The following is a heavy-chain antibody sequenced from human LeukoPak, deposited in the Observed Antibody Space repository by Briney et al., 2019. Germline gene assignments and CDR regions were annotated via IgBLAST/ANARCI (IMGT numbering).Heavy chain of an antibody. CDR1: GYTFTGYY. J-gene: IGHJ5*02. Sequence: GASVTVSRKASGYTFTGYYMHWVRQAPGQGLEWMGRINPNSGGTNYAQKFQGRVTMTRGTSISTAYMELSRLRSDDTAVYYCARDCSSTSCYLAWGQGTLVTVSS. D-gene: IGHD2-2*01. CDR3: ARDCSSTSCYLA. V-gene: IGHV1-2*06. CDR2: INPNSGGT.